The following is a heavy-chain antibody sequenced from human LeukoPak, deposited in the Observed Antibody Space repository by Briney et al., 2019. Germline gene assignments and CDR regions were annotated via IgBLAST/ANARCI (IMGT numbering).Heavy chain of an antibody. Sequence: PGGSLRLSCAASGFTFSSYWMSWVRQAPGKGLEWVANIKQDGSEKYYVDSVKGRFTTSRDNAKNSLYLQMNSLRAEDTAVYYCARGRRVPAAMGNWFDPWGQGTLVTVSS. V-gene: IGHV3-7*01. J-gene: IGHJ5*02. CDR2: IKQDGSEK. CDR1: GFTFSSYW. CDR3: ARGRRVPAAMGNWFDP. D-gene: IGHD2-2*01.